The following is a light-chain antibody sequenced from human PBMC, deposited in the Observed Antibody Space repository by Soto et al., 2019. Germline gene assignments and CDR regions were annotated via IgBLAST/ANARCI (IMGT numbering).Light chain of an antibody. J-gene: IGLJ1*01. Sequence: QSALTQPPSASGSPGQPVTISCTGTSSDVGGYNYVSWYQQHPGKAPKLMIYEVNKRPSGVPDRFSGSKSGNTASLTVSVLQAEDEADYYCSSYAGSNNKVFGTGTKVTVL. CDR2: EVN. CDR1: SSDVGGYNY. CDR3: SSYAGSNNKV. V-gene: IGLV2-8*01.